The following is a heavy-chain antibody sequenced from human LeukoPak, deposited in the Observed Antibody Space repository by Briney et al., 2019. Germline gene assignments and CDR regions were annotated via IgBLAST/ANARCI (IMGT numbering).Heavy chain of an antibody. J-gene: IGHJ4*02. V-gene: IGHV1-8*01. Sequence: GASVKVSCKASGYTFTSYDINWVRQATGQGLQWMGWMNPNSGNTGYAQKFQGRVTMTRNTSISTAYMELSSLRSEDTAVYYCASGTWIQLKDHFDYWGQGTLVTVSS. CDR2: MNPNSGNT. CDR1: GYTFTSYD. D-gene: IGHD5-18*01. CDR3: ASGTWIQLKDHFDY.